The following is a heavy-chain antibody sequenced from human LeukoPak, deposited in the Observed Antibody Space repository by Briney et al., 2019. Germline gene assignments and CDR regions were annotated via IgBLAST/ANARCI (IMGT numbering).Heavy chain of an antibody. D-gene: IGHD4-17*01. Sequence: SETLSLTCAVYGGSFSGYYWSWIRQPPGKGLEWIGSIYYSGSTYYNPSLKSRVTISVDTSKNQFSLKLSSVTAADTAVYYCARASNYGDYWGYFQHWGQGTLVTVSS. CDR1: GGSFSGYY. CDR2: IYYSGST. CDR3: ARASNYGDYWGYFQH. J-gene: IGHJ1*01. V-gene: IGHV4-34*01.